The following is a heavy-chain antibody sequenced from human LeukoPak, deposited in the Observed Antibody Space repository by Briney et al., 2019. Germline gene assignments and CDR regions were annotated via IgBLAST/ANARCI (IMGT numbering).Heavy chain of an antibody. CDR2: MNPNSGNT. CDR1: GYTFTSYD. Sequence: ASVKVSCKASGYTFTSYDINWVRQATGQGREWMGWMNPNSGNTGYAQKFQGRVTMTRNTSISTAYMELSSLRSEDTAVYYYARVLARCSGGSCYRGYWGQGTLLTVFS. CDR3: ARVLARCSGGSCYRGY. V-gene: IGHV1-8*01. J-gene: IGHJ4*02. D-gene: IGHD2-15*01.